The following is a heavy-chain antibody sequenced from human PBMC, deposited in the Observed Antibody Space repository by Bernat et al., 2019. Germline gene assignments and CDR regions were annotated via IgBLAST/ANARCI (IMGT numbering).Heavy chain of an antibody. D-gene: IGHD4-17*01. V-gene: IGHV1-69*01. J-gene: IGHJ4*02. CDR2: IIPIFGTA. Sequence: QVQLVQSGAEVKKPGSSVKVSCKASGGTFSSYAISWVRQAPGQGLEWMGGIIPIFGTANYAQKFQGKVKITADESTSTAYMELSSLRSEDTAVYYCAVLTTVTTFAYFDNWGQGTLVTVSS. CDR3: AVLTTVTTFAYFDN. CDR1: GGTFSSYA.